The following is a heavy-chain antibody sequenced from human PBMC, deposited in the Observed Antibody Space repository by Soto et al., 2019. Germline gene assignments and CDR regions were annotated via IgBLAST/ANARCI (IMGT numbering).Heavy chain of an antibody. V-gene: IGHV3-21*06. Sequence: SLRLPCARCALSFSSYTLNRVRQTPGKGLEWVASTTNNSNYIYYAASVEGRFTISRDNAKNSLYLHMHSLRAGDTAVYYCATEPPGAGAFDIWGQGTVVT. D-gene: IGHD3-10*01. CDR2: TTNNSNYI. CDR3: ATEPPGAGAFDI. J-gene: IGHJ3*02. CDR1: ALSFSSYT.